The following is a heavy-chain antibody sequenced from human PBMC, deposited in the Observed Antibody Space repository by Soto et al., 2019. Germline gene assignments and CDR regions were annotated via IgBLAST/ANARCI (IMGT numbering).Heavy chain of an antibody. V-gene: IGHV4-61*08. D-gene: IGHD4-4*01. CDR1: GGSIDSGDYY. CDR2: VYYIGTT. J-gene: IGHJ5*02. CDR3: ARDLIAPPNYFDP. Sequence: SETLSLTCTVSGGSIDSGDYYWSWIRQPPGKGLEWIGYVYYIGTTNYNPFLKRRVTLSLDKSKNQFSLKINSVTAADTAVSYCARDLIAPPNYFDPWGKGNLVTVSS.